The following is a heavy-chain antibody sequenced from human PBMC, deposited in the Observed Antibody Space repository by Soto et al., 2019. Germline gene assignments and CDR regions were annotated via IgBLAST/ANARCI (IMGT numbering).Heavy chain of an antibody. CDR2: ISVSGGST. J-gene: IGHJ4*02. D-gene: IGHD3-22*01. Sequence: GGSLRLSCAASGFTFRNYAMNWVRQAPGKGLEWASGISVSGGSTYYADSVKGRFTVSRDNSKNTVFLQMNSLRAEDTAVYFCAKGMYYYDSSGYRLFDYWGQGTLVTVSS. CDR3: AKGMYYYDSSGYRLFDY. V-gene: IGHV3-23*01. CDR1: GFTFRNYA.